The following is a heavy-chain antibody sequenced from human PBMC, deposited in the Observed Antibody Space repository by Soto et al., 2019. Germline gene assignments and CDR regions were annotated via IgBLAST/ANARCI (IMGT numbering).Heavy chain of an antibody. CDR2: IWYDGSNK. Sequence: QVQLVESGGGVVQPGRSLRLSCAASGFTFSSYGMHWVRQAPGKGLEWVAVIWYDGSNKYYADSVKGRFTISRDNSKNTLDLQMNSRRAEDTAVYYCARELWFGELSSPYYYYGMDVWGQGTTVTVSS. J-gene: IGHJ6*02. D-gene: IGHD3-10*01. V-gene: IGHV3-33*01. CDR1: GFTFSSYG. CDR3: ARELWFGELSSPYYYYGMDV.